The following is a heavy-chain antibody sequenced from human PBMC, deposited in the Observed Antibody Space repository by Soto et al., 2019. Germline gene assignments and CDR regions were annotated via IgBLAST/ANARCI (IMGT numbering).Heavy chain of an antibody. D-gene: IGHD2-2*01. J-gene: IGHJ4*02. CDR1: GFGFTFRNYW. V-gene: IGHV3-7*01. CDR3: TRAAGYCSSTSCYAFFGY. Sequence: PGGSLRLSCAASGFGFTFRNYWMSWVRQAPGKGLEWVANIDYDGSEKYCVDSVKGRFTISRDNSKNSLYLQMNSLRVEDTAVYYFTRAAGYCSSTSCYAFFGYGGQETLVTVSS. CDR2: IDYDGSEK.